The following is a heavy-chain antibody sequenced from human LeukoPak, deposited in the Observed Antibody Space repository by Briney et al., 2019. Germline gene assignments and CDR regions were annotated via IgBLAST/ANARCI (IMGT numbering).Heavy chain of an antibody. Sequence: GGSLRLSCAASGFTFSSYSMIWVRQAPGKGLEWVSSISISSSYLYYADSVKGRFTISRDNAKNSLYLQMNSLRAEDTAVYYCARDKNGGSRDFDIWGQGTMVTVSS. CDR3: ARDKNGGSRDFDI. CDR1: GFTFSSYS. D-gene: IGHD7-27*01. CDR2: ISISSSYL. J-gene: IGHJ3*02. V-gene: IGHV3-21*01.